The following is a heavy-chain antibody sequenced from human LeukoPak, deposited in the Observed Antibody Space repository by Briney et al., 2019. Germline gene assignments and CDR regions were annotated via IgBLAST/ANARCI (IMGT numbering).Heavy chain of an antibody. J-gene: IGHJ5*01. CDR3: AKDRHAPGRYCSSTTCFPFDS. Sequence: GGSLRLSCAASGLTFSSYAMSWVRQAPGKGLEWVSAISGSGDSTYYADSVKGRFTISRDNSKSTLYLQMNSLRAEDTAVYYCAKDRHAPGRYCSSTTCFPFDSWGQGTLVTVSS. V-gene: IGHV3-23*01. CDR1: GLTFSSYA. CDR2: ISGSGDST. D-gene: IGHD2-2*01.